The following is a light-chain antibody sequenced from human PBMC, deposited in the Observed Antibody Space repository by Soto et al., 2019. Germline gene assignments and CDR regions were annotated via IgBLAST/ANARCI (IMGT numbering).Light chain of an antibody. Sequence: DNQMTQSPSTLSASVGDRVTITCRASQSISSWLAWYQQKPGKAPKLLIYKASSLESGVPSRFSGSGSGTEFTLTISSLQHDDFASYYCQQYNSYPGTIGQGTKLEIK. CDR1: QSISSW. CDR3: QQYNSYPGT. J-gene: IGKJ2*01. CDR2: KAS. V-gene: IGKV1-5*03.